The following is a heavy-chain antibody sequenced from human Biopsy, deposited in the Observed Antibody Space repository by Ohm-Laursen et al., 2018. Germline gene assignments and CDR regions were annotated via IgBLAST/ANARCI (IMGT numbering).Heavy chain of an antibody. Sequence: GTLSLTCTVTDGSISNIINYWGWIRQPLGKGLEWLGSIYHTGITDYNPSLKNRVTISVDTSNNHFSLKLSSLTAADTAVYYCARHSFGSGRDFWGQGTLVTVSS. V-gene: IGHV4-39*01. CDR1: DGSISNIINY. J-gene: IGHJ4*02. D-gene: IGHD3-10*01. CDR3: ARHSFGSGRDF. CDR2: IYHTGIT.